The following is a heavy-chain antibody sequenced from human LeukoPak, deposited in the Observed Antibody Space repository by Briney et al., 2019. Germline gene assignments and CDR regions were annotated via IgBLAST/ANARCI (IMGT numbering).Heavy chain of an antibody. CDR2: ISGGGGST. V-gene: IGHV3-23*01. D-gene: IGHD3-22*01. CDR3: AKDGGSGYYYFDY. Sequence: GGSLRLSCAASGFTSTSYSMNWVRQAPGKGLEWVSTISGGGGSTYYADSVKGRFTIFRDNSKNTLYVQMNSLRAEDTAVYYCAKDGGSGYYYFDYWGQGTLVTVSS. CDR1: GFTSTSYS. J-gene: IGHJ4*02.